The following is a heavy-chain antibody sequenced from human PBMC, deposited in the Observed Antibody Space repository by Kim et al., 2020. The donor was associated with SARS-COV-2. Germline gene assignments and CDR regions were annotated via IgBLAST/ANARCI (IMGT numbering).Heavy chain of an antibody. J-gene: IGHJ5*02. V-gene: IGHV1-18*01. D-gene: IGHD3-10*01. Sequence: ASVKVSCKASGYTFTSYGISWVRQAPGQGLEWMGWISAYNGNTNYAQKIQGRVTMTTDTSTSTAYMELRSLRSDDTAVYYCAREVGDYYGSGSYPSHWFDPWGQGTLVTVSS. CDR3: AREVGDYYGSGSYPSHWFDP. CDR1: GYTFTSYG. CDR2: ISAYNGNT.